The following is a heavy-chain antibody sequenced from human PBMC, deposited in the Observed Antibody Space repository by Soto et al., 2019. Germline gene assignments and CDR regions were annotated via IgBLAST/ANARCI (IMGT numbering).Heavy chain of an antibody. J-gene: IGHJ4*02. V-gene: IGHV3-33*01. CDR3: AIDQLSVSGYYFDD. CDR2: IWYDGSNK. CDR1: GFTFSSYG. Sequence: QVQLVESGGGVVQPGRSLRLSCAASGFTFSSYGMHWVRQAPGKGLEWVAVIWYDGSNKYYADSVKGRFTISRDNSKNTLYLQMNSLRAADTDVYYCAIDQLSVSGYYFDDWGQGTLVTVSS. D-gene: IGHD5-18*01.